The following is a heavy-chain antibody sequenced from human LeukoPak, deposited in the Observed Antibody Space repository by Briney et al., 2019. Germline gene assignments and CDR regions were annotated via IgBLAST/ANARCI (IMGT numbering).Heavy chain of an antibody. D-gene: IGHD5-18*01. CDR1: GYTLTGYY. Sequence: ASVKVSCKASGYTLTGYYMHWVRQAPGQGLEWMGWINPNSGGANYAQKFQGRVTMTRDTSISTAYMELSRLRSDDTAVYYCARVQMAAMVYFDYWGQGTLVTVSS. V-gene: IGHV1-2*02. CDR3: ARVQMAAMVYFDY. CDR2: INPNSGGA. J-gene: IGHJ4*02.